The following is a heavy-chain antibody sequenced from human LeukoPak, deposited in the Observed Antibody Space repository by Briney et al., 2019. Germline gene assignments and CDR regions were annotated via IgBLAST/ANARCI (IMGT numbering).Heavy chain of an antibody. CDR1: GFTFSSYW. CDR2: INSDGSST. D-gene: IGHD3-22*01. V-gene: IGHV3-74*01. Sequence: GGSLRLSCAASGFTFSSYWMHWVRQAPGKGLVWVSRINSDGSSTSYADSVKGRFTISRDNAKNTLYLQMNSLRAEDTAVYYCARDYLPTYYYDSSGIDYWGQGTLVTVSS. CDR3: ARDYLPTYYYDSSGIDY. J-gene: IGHJ4*02.